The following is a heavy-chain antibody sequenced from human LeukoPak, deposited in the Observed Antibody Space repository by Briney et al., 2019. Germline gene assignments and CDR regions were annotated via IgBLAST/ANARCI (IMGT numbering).Heavy chain of an antibody. J-gene: IGHJ4*02. CDR1: GYTFTSYA. CDR2: INAGNGNT. CDR3: ARLKYCTNGVCYAGFDY. Sequence: GASVKVSCKASGYTFTSYAMHWVRQAPGQRLEWMGWINAGNGNTKYSQKFQGRVTITRDTSADTAYMELSSLRSEDTAVYCCARLKYCTNGVCYAGFDYWGQGTLVTVSS. V-gene: IGHV1-3*01. D-gene: IGHD2-8*01.